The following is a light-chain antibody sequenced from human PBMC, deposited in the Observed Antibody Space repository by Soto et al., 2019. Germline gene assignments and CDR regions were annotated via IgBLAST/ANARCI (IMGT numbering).Light chain of an antibody. Sequence: EIVMTQSPATLSVSPGERATLSCRASESVSSNLALYQQKPGQAPRLLIYGASSRATGIPDRFSGSGSGTDFTLTISRLEPEDFAVYYCQQYGSSLTWTFGQGTKVDIK. CDR2: GAS. J-gene: IGKJ1*01. CDR3: QQYGSSLTWT. CDR1: ESVSSN. V-gene: IGKV3-20*01.